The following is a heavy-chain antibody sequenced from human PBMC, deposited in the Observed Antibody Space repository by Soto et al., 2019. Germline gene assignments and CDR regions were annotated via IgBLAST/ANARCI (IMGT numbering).Heavy chain of an antibody. V-gene: IGHV3-53*02. CDR2: TYTGGNS. Sequence: EVQLVQTGGGLIKPGGSLSLSCAASGLSVSDKYMSWVRQATGKGLEWVSLTYTGGNSYFADFVKGRFIVSRDISKNTLFLHMNSLAAEDTAVYYCAREGYAYGLDFWGQGSLVTVSS. CDR3: AREGYAYGLDF. D-gene: IGHD3-10*01. J-gene: IGHJ4*02. CDR1: GLSVSDKY.